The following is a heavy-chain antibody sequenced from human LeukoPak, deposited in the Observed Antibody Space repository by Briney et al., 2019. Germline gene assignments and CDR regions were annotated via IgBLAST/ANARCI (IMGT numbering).Heavy chain of an antibody. CDR3: ARVFRGVVTSNWFDP. Sequence: SETLSLTCTVSGGSINGHYWTWIRQPPGKGLEWIGFVYDNGNTNYNSSLQSRVTMSVDTSKSQLSLKMRSVTAADTAIYYCARVFRGVVTSNWFDPWGQGTLVTVSS. CDR2: VYDNGNT. D-gene: IGHD2-21*02. CDR1: GGSINGHY. J-gene: IGHJ5*02. V-gene: IGHV4-59*11.